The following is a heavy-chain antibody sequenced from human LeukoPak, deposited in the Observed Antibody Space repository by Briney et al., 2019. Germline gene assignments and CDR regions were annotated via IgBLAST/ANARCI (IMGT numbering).Heavy chain of an antibody. CDR3: ARDLAESYLFDY. CDR1: GFTFSSYW. J-gene: IGHJ4*02. D-gene: IGHD3-10*01. Sequence: GGSLRLSCAASGFTFSSYWMHWVRQAPGKGLVWVSRVEDNGRTKNYADSVKGRFTISRDNSKNTLYLQMNGLRAEDTAVYFCARDLAESYLFDYWGQGTLVTVSS. V-gene: IGHV3-74*01. CDR2: VEDNGRTK.